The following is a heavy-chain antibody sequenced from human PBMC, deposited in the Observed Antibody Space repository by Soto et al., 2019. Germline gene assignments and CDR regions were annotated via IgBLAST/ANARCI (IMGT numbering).Heavy chain of an antibody. J-gene: IGHJ4*02. CDR2: VYCSGST. V-gene: IGHV4-39*01. Sequence: SETLSLTCTVSGGSVRGIGCCWISDRQPPGKGLKWIGNVYCSGSTYYNPSLESRVTIYVDKSKNQFSLKLMSVAAADAAVYYCGSLEGLATISYYFDYWGQGALVTVSS. CDR1: GGSVRGIGCC. D-gene: IGHD3-9*01. CDR3: GSLEGLATISYYFDY.